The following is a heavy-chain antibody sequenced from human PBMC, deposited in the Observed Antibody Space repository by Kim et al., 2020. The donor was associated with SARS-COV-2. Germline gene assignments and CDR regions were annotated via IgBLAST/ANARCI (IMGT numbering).Heavy chain of an antibody. Sequence: SNKYYEDSEEDRFTISRDNSKHTLCLQMNSLRAKATAVYYCARDRGGMDVWGQGTAVTVSS. CDR3: ARDRGGMDV. V-gene: IGHV3-33*01. J-gene: IGHJ6*02. CDR2: SNK.